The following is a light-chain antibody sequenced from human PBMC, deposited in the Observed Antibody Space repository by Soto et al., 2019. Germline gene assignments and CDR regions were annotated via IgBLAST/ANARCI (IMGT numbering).Light chain of an antibody. V-gene: IGKV3-20*01. CDR2: GAS. J-gene: IGKJ4*01. CDR1: RSVSSSY. CDR3: QQYSSSPT. Sequence: EIVLTQSPGSLSLSLGERATLSCRASRSVSSSYLAWYQQKPGQAPRLLIFGASIRATGIPDRFSGSGSGTDFTLAIRRLEPEDFAVYFCQQYSSSPTFGGGTKVEIK.